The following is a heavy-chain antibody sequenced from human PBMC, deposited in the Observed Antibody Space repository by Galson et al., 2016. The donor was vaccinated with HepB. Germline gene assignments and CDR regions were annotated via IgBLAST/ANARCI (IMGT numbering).Heavy chain of an antibody. CDR2: INHSGST. D-gene: IGHD1-26*01. V-gene: IGHV4-34*01. CDR3: AMGGADNWFDP. Sequence: SETLSLTCAVYGGSFSVYYWSWIRQPPGKGLEWIGEINHSGSTNYNPSLKSRVTISVDTSKNQFSLKFTSVTAADTAVYYCAMGGADNWFDPWGQGTLVTVSS. CDR1: GGSFSVYY. J-gene: IGHJ5*02.